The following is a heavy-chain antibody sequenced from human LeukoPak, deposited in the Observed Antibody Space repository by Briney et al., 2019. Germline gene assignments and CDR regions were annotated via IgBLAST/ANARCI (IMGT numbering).Heavy chain of an antibody. Sequence: PGGSLRLSCAASGFTFSNYVMTWVRQAPGKGLEWVSSISDSAGATYYADSVRGRFIISRDNSGSTLYLQINSLRADDTAVYYCAKGGSTAWTAVDYWDQGTLVTVSS. J-gene: IGHJ4*02. CDR1: GFTFSNYV. D-gene: IGHD2-2*01. CDR3: AKGGSTAWTAVDY. CDR2: ISDSAGAT. V-gene: IGHV3-23*01.